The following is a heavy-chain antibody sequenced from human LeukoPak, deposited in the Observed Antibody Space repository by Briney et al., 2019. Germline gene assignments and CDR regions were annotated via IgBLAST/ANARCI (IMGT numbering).Heavy chain of an antibody. CDR1: GFTFSSYS. V-gene: IGHV3-21*01. Sequence: GGSLRLSCAASGFTFSSYSMNWVRQAPGKGLEWVSSISSSSSYIYYAYSVKGRSTISRDNAKNSLYLQMNSMSAEDTAVYYCARDRGVDYWGQGTLVTVSS. J-gene: IGHJ4*02. CDR2: ISSSSSYI. D-gene: IGHD3-10*01. CDR3: ARDRGVDY.